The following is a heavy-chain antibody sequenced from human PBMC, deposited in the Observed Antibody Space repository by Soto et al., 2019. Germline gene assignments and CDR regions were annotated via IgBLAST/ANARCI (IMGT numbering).Heavy chain of an antibody. CDR1: GFTFGDYA. J-gene: IGHJ4*02. CDR3: TRDQTTYSYDSSGFPFAY. V-gene: IGHV3-49*04. Sequence: GGSLRLSCTASGFTFGDYAMSWVRQAPGKGLEWVGFIRSKAYGGTTEYAASVKGRFTISRDDSKSIAYLQMNSLKTEDTAVYYCTRDQTTYSYDSSGFPFAYWGQGTLVTVSS. CDR2: IRSKAYGGTT. D-gene: IGHD3-22*01.